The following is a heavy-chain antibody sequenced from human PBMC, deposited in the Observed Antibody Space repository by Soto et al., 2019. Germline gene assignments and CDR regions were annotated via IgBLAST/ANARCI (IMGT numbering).Heavy chain of an antibody. J-gene: IGHJ5*02. D-gene: IGHD4-4*01. CDR1: GGSISSGGYY. Sequence: SETLSLTCTVSGGSISSGGYYWSWIRQHPGKGLEWIGYIYYSGSTYYNPSLKSRVTISVDTSKNQFSLKLSSVTAADTAVYYCARADDYSNWFDPWGQGTLVTVSS. CDR3: ARADDYSNWFDP. CDR2: IYYSGST. V-gene: IGHV4-31*03.